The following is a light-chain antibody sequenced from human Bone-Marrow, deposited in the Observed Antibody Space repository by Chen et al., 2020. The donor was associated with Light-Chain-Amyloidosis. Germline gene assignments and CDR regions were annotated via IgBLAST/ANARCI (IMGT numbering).Light chain of an antibody. CDR3: QQYDTVPRT. CDR1: QAISNY. Sequence: DIQMTQSPSSLSASVGDRVTITCQASQAISNYLNWYQQKPGKAPDLLIYDASNLEPGVPSRFSGGGSGTHFTFTSSSLQPEDIATYYCQQYDTVPRTFGQGTKVEIK. V-gene: IGKV1-33*01. CDR2: DAS. J-gene: IGKJ2*02.